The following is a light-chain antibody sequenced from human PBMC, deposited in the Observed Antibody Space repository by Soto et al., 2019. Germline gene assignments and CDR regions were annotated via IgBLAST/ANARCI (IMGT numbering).Light chain of an antibody. J-gene: IGKJ4*01. CDR3: QHYGSSPRT. CDR1: QTVSSSH. Sequence: EIVLTQSPGTLSLSPGERATLSCRASQTVSSSHLAGYQQKPGQAPNLLIYGASSRATGIPDRFSGSGSGTDFTLTISRLEPEDFAGYYCQHYGSSPRTFGGGTKVEIK. CDR2: GAS. V-gene: IGKV3-20*01.